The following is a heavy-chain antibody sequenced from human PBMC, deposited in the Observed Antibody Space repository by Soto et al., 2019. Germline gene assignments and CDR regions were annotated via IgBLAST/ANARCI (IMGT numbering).Heavy chain of an antibody. CDR3: ANRLSLESSSWFHNWFDP. Sequence: QVQLQQWGAGLLKPSETLSLTCAVYGGYFSGYYWSWIRQPPGKGLEWIGEINPSGSTNYNPSIKSRVTISGATSKIQLSLKRTSVTAADTAVYYCANRLSLESSSWFHNWFDPWGQGTLVTVSS. J-gene: IGHJ5*02. V-gene: IGHV4-34*01. CDR1: GGYFSGYY. D-gene: IGHD6-13*01. CDR2: INPSGST.